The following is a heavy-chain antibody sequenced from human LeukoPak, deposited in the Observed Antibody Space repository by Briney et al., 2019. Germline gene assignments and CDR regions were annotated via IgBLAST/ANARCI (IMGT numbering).Heavy chain of an antibody. CDR1: GFTFDDYT. CDR3: AKVSYDYAPDY. J-gene: IGHJ4*02. V-gene: IGHV3-43*01. D-gene: IGHD4-17*01. Sequence: GGSLRLSCAASGFTFDDYTMHWVRQTPGKGLEWVSLISWDGDSTYYADSVKGRFTISRDNSKNTLYLQMNSLRAEDTAVYYCAKVSYDYAPDYWGQGTLVTVSS. CDR2: ISWDGDST.